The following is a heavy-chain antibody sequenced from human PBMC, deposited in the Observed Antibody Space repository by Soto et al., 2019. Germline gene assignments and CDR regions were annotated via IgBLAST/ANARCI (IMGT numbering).Heavy chain of an antibody. CDR3: VRGEGSGSFSN. D-gene: IGHD3-10*01. J-gene: IGHJ4*02. Sequence: PSETLSLTCAVSGVSISSSSWWTWVRQPPGKGLEWIGEIYHGGSPDYNPSFKSRVTVSVDKSKNQFSLRLSSLTAADTAVYYCVRGEGSGSFSNWGQGTLVTVSS. CDR1: GVSISSSSW. V-gene: IGHV4-4*02. CDR2: IYHGGSP.